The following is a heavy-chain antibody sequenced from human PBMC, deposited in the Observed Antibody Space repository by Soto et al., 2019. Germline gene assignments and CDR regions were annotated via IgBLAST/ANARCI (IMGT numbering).Heavy chain of an antibody. V-gene: IGHV3-48*03. J-gene: IGHJ6*02. Sequence: GESLKISCAASGFTFSSYEMNWVRQAPGKGLEWVSYISSSGSTIYYADSVKGRFTISRDNAKNSLYLQMNSLRAEDTAVYYCARDHKGGYYYYGMDVWGQGTTVTVSS. CDR3: ARDHKGGYYYYGMDV. CDR2: ISSSGSTI. CDR1: GFTFSSYE.